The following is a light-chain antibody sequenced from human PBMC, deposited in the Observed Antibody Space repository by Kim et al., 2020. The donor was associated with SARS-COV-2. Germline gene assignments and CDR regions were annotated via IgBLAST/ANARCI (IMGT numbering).Light chain of an antibody. Sequence: SASVGDRVSITCRASQGISSYLAWYHQKPGKAPKLLIYAASTLQSGVPSRFSGSGSGTEFTLTISSLQPEDFATYYCQQLNSFPYTFGQGTKLEIK. CDR3: QQLNSFPYT. J-gene: IGKJ2*01. V-gene: IGKV1-9*01. CDR2: AAS. CDR1: QGISSY.